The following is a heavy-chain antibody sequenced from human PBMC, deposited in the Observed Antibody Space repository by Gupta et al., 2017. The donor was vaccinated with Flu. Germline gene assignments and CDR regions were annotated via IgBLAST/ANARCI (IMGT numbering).Heavy chain of an antibody. CDR1: SNHA. D-gene: IGHD6-13*01. CDR3: ARDGQQLAPYTLDV. V-gene: IGHV3-33*01. Sequence: SNHAMHWVRQAPGKGLEWVTQIWPYGSNKYYADSVKGRFTVSRENSGNTVYLHMNTLRVEDTAVYYCARDGQQLAPYTLDVWGQGTTVTVSS. CDR2: IWPYGSNK. J-gene: IGHJ6*02.